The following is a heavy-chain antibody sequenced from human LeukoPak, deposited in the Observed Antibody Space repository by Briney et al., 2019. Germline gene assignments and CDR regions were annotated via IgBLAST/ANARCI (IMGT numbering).Heavy chain of an antibody. CDR1: GGTFSSYA. CDR3: ARVGWNGGNSGRVLVGDY. CDR2: IIPIFGTA. V-gene: IGHV1-69*13. J-gene: IGHJ4*02. D-gene: IGHD4-23*01. Sequence: GASVKVSCKASGGTFSSYAISWVRQAPGQGLEWMGGIIPIFGTANYAQKFQGRVTITADESTSTAYMELSSLRSEDTAVYYCARVGWNGGNSGRVLVGDYGGQGTLVTVSS.